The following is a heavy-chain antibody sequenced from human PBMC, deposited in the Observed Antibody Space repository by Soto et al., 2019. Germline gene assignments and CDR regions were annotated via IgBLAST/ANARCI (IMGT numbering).Heavy chain of an antibody. J-gene: IGHJ4*02. CDR3: ARSITFDWLFFDY. CDR2: IYHSGGT. D-gene: IGHD3-9*01. Sequence: SETLSLTCAVSGGSISRSNWWSWVRQPPGKGLEWIGKIYHSGGTNYNPSLKSRVTTSVDKSKNHFSLKLSALTAADTAVYSCARSITFDWLFFDYWGQGTLVTVSS. CDR1: GGSISRSNW. V-gene: IGHV4-4*02.